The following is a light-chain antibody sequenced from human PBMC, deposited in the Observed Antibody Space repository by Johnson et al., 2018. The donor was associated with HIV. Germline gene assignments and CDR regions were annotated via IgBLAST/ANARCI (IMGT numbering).Light chain of an antibody. J-gene: IGLJ1*01. Sequence: QSVLTQPPSVSAASGQKVDISCSGGSSNIENNYVSWYQHLPQRAPKLLISDNNNRPSGIPDRFSGSKSGASATLDITGLQTGDAATYYCGTWDNSLNVYVFGTGTKVTVL. CDR2: DNN. V-gene: IGLV1-51*01. CDR3: GTWDNSLNVYV. CDR1: SSNIENNY.